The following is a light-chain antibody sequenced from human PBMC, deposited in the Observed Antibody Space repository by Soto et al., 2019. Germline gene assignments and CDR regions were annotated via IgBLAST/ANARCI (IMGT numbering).Light chain of an antibody. CDR1: RSDVGGYKH. V-gene: IGLV2-14*03. Sequence: QSALTQPASVSGSPGQSISISCTGTRSDVGGYKHVSWYQQHPGKVPRLIIFDVSSRPSGVSHRFSGSKSGDTASLTISVLQAEDEADYYCSSYTSVNLYVFGTVT. J-gene: IGLJ1*01. CDR2: DVS. CDR3: SSYTSVNLYV.